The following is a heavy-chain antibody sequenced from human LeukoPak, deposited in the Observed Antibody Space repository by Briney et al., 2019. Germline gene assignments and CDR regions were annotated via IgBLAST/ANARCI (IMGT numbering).Heavy chain of an antibody. Sequence: GASVKVSCKASGYTFTGYYMHWVRQAPGQGLEWMGRIIPILGIANYAQKFQGRVTITADKSTSTAYMELSSLRSEDTAVYYCARSHIVVVTAIGSYGMDVWGQGTTVTVSS. D-gene: IGHD2-21*02. CDR3: ARSHIVVVTAIGSYGMDV. V-gene: IGHV1-69*02. CDR1: GYTFTGYY. J-gene: IGHJ6*02. CDR2: IIPILGIA.